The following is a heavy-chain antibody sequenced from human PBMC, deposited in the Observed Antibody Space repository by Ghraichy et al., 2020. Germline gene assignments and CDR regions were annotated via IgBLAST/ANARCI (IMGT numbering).Heavy chain of an antibody. D-gene: IGHD1-26*01. CDR2: IYYSGRT. Sequence: SETLSLTCTVSGDSISSSSYYWGWIRQPPGKGLEWIWSIYYSGRTYYNPSLKSRVTISVDTSKNQFSLKLSSVTAADTAVYYCARRLTWERSDYWGQGTLVTASS. CDR1: GDSISSSSYY. V-gene: IGHV4-39*01. J-gene: IGHJ4*02. CDR3: ARRLTWERSDY.